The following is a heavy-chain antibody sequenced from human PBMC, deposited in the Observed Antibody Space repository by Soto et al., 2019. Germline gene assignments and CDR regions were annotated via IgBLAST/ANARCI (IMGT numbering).Heavy chain of an antibody. D-gene: IGHD4-17*01. CDR1: GYTFTSYG. CDR2: ISAYNGNT. V-gene: IGHV1-18*04. Sequence: ASVKVSCKASGYTFTSYGISWVRQAPGQGLEWMGWISAYNGNTNYAQKLQGRVTMTTDTSTSTAYMELRSLRSDDTAVYYCARLAFTTVVNYYFDHWGQGTLVTVSS. J-gene: IGHJ4*02. CDR3: ARLAFTTVVNYYFDH.